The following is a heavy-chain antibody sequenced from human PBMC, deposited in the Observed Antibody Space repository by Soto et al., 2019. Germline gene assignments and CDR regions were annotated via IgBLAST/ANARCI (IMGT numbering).Heavy chain of an antibody. D-gene: IGHD1-26*01. CDR2: IIPIFGIP. V-gene: IGHV1-69*13. Sequence: GASVKVSCKASGGTFSNYAISWVRQAPGQGLEWMGGIIPIFGIPNYAQKFQGRVTIIADESTSTVYMELSSLRSEDTAVYYCARVDHSGNSYPTAYFYDYGMDVWGQGTTVTVS. CDR3: ARVDHSGNSYPTAYFYDYGMDV. CDR1: GGTFSNYA. J-gene: IGHJ6*02.